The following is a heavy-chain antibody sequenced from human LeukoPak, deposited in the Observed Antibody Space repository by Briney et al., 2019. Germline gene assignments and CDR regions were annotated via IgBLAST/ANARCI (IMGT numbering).Heavy chain of an antibody. J-gene: IGHJ4*02. CDR2: ISPDSGGT. Sequence: ASVKVSCKASGYTFTGFYMHWVRQAPGQGLEWMGWISPDSGGTNYAQKFQGRVTVTRDTSIITAYMELSRLTSDDTAVYYCARLNSGYDYFDYWGQGTLVTVSS. CDR3: ARLNSGYDYFDY. D-gene: IGHD5-12*01. V-gene: IGHV1-2*02. CDR1: GYTFTGFY.